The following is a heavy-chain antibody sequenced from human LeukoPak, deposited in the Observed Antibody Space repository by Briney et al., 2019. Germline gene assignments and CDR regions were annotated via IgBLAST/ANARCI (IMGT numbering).Heavy chain of an antibody. CDR1: GGTFSSYA. V-gene: IGHV1-69*04. D-gene: IGHD6-19*01. CDR3: ARDLLKQWLVHDAFDI. J-gene: IGHJ3*02. Sequence: SVKVSCKASGGTFSSYAISWVRQAPGQGLEWMGRIIPVLGIANYAQKFQGRVTITADKSTSTAYMELSSLRSEDTAVYYCARDLLKQWLVHDAFDIWGQGTMVTVSS. CDR2: IIPVLGIA.